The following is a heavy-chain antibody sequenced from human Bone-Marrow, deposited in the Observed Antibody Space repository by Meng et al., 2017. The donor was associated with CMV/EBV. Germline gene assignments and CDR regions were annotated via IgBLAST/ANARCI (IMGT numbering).Heavy chain of an antibody. J-gene: IGHJ6*02. V-gene: IGHV3-7*01. Sequence: GGSLRLSCAASGFTFSYYWMSWVRQAPGKGLEWVANIRQDGSEKYYVDSVKGRFTISRDNAKNSLYLQMNSLRAEDTAVYYCARIYCSSTSCYSKSMDVWGQGTTVTVSS. CDR3: ARIYCSSTSCYSKSMDV. D-gene: IGHD2-2*02. CDR2: IRQDGSEK. CDR1: GFTFSYYW.